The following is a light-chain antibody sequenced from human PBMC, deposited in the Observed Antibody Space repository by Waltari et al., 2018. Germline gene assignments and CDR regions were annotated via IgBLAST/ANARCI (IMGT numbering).Light chain of an antibody. CDR3: YSGDDNIRV. Sequence: SYEVTQPPSVSVSLGQTAIITCSGDILRKRFGHWYQQKPGEGPVLVIFKANETLSGVPGRFSGSSSGTTITLTISGAQADDEADYYCYSGDDNIRVFGGGTRLTVL. J-gene: IGLJ3*02. V-gene: IGLV3-27*01. CDR1: ILRKRF. CDR2: KAN.